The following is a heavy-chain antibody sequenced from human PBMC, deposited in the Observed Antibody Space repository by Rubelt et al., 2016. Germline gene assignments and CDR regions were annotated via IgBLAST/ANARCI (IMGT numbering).Heavy chain of an antibody. V-gene: IGHV1-3*01. Sequence: QVQLVQSGAEVKKPGASVKVSCKASEYSFTKNPIHWVRQAPGQRLEWMGWINAGKGNTKYSQKFQGRVPITRETSARTAYMGLSSLRSEDTAVYYCAREDTTDRGWYDALDIWGQGTMVTVSS. J-gene: IGHJ3*02. CDR3: AREDTTDRGWYDALDI. D-gene: IGHD6-19*01. CDR2: INAGKGNT. CDR1: EYSFTKNP.